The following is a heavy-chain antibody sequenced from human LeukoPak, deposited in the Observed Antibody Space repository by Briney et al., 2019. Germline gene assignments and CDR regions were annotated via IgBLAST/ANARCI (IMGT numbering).Heavy chain of an antibody. D-gene: IGHD6-13*01. CDR1: GLTFSDYS. J-gene: IGHJ4*02. CDR2: ISAGGGST. V-gene: IGHV3-23*01. Sequence: GGSLRLSCEASGLTFSDYSMTWVRQAPGKGLFWVSGISAGGGSTYYADSVKGRFTISGDNSRNTLYLQMNSLRAEDTAVYYCAKDAAGPEYWGQGTLVTVSS. CDR3: AKDAAGPEY.